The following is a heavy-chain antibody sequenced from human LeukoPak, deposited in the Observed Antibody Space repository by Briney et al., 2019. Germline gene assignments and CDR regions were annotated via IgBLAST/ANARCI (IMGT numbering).Heavy chain of an antibody. CDR2: IDPSSGGT. V-gene: IGHV1-2*02. Sequence: GASVKVSRKASGYTFTDYYMHWVRQAPGQGLEWMGWIDPSSGGTNYAQKFQGRVTMTRDTSISTVYVELSRLTSDDTAVYYCAREDNWNRPDAFDIWGQGTMVTVSS. CDR3: AREDNWNRPDAFDI. J-gene: IGHJ3*02. CDR1: GYTFTDYY. D-gene: IGHD1-1*01.